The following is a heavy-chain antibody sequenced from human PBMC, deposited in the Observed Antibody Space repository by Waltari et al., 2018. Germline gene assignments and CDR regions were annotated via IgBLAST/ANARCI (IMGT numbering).Heavy chain of an antibody. CDR1: GGSFSGYY. V-gene: IGHV4-34*01. Sequence: QVQLQQWGAGLLKPSETLPLPCAVHGGSFSGYYWSWIRQPSGEGLEWIGEINHSGSTNYNPSLKSRVSITVNTSKNQFSLKLRSVTAADTAVYYCAFRGGYYWDDAFDIWGQGTMVTVSS. CDR2: INHSGST. CDR3: AFRGGYYWDDAFDI. D-gene: IGHD3-22*01. J-gene: IGHJ3*02.